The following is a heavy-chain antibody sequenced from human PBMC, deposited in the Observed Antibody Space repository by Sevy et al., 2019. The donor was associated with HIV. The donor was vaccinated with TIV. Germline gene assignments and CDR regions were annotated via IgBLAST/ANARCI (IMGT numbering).Heavy chain of an antibody. J-gene: IGHJ3*01. CDR1: GYSFTSQW. Sequence: GESLKISCKGSGYSFTSQWIGWVGRMPGKGREWMGNIYPDEPDIRYSPSFQGRVTISADKSISTAYLQWSSLKASDTAMYYCARHRSSGYYDDAFDLWGQGTMVTVSS. CDR3: ARHRSSGYYDDAFDL. CDR2: IYPDEPDI. D-gene: IGHD3-22*01. V-gene: IGHV5-51*01.